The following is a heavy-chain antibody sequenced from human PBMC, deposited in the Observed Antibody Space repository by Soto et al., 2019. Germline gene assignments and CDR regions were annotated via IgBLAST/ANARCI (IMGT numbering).Heavy chain of an antibody. V-gene: IGHV1-69*13. CDR1: GGTFSSYA. Sequence: SVKVSCKASGGTFSSYAISWVRQAPGQGLEWMGGIIPIFGTANYAQKFQGRVTITADESTSTAYMELSSLRSEDTAVYYCARDVKYSSSPYYFDYWGQGTLVTVSS. J-gene: IGHJ4*02. D-gene: IGHD6-13*01. CDR2: IIPIFGTA. CDR3: ARDVKYSSSPYYFDY.